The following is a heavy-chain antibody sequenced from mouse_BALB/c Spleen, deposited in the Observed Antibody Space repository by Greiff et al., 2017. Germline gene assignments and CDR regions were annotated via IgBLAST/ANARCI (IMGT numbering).Heavy chain of an antibody. CDR2: INPDSSTI. V-gene: IGHV4-1*02. CDR1: GFDFSRYW. J-gene: IGHJ4*01. CDR3: ARDYYGNPYAMDY. Sequence: EVKLMESGGGLVQPGGSLKLSCAASGFDFSRYWMSWVRQAPGKGLEWIGEINPDSSTINYTPSLKDKFIISRDNAKNTLYLQMSKVRSEDTALYYCARDYYGNPYAMDYWGQGTSVTVSS. D-gene: IGHD2-1*01.